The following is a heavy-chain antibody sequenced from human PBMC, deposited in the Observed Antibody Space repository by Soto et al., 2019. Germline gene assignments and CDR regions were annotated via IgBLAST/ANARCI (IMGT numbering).Heavy chain of an antibody. CDR1: GFILNSYG. Sequence: EAQLLESGGGLVQPGGSLRLSCEASGFILNSYGMSWVRQAPGKGLEWVSTLTSGGGTHYADSVKGRFTISRENSKNTLYLQMNRLRAEDTAVYYCAKDGDLYSGYSDHWGQGTLVTGSS. J-gene: IGHJ4*02. CDR3: AKDGDLYSGYSDH. D-gene: IGHD5-12*01. V-gene: IGHV3-23*01. CDR2: LTSGGGT.